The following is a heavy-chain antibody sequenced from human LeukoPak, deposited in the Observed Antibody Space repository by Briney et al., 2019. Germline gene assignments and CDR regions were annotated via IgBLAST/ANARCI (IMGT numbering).Heavy chain of an antibody. D-gene: IGHD1-26*01. V-gene: IGHV4-61*01. Sequence: SETLSLTCTVSGGSVSSGSYYWSWIRQPPGKGLGWIGYIYYSGSTNYNPSLKSRVTISVDTSKNQFSLKLSSVTAADTAVYYCARELGGSYSSFDYWGQGTLVTVSS. J-gene: IGHJ4*02. CDR3: ARELGGSYSSFDY. CDR1: GGSVSSGSYY. CDR2: IYYSGST.